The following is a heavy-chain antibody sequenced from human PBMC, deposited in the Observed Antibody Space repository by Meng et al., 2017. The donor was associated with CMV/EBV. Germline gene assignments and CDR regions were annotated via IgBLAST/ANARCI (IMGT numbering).Heavy chain of an antibody. CDR3: ARFGLPGG. Sequence: GESLKISCAASGFTFSSYSMNWVRQAPGKGLEWVSSISSSSSYIYYADSVKGRFTISRDNAKNSLYLQMNGLRAEDTAVYYCARFGLPGGWGQGTLVTVSS. V-gene: IGHV3-21*01. CDR1: GFTFSSYS. J-gene: IGHJ4*02. CDR2: ISSSSSYI. D-gene: IGHD7-27*01.